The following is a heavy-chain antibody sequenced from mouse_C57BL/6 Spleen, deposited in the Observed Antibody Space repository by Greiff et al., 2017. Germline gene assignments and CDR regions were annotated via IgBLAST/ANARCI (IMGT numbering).Heavy chain of an antibody. Sequence: VQLQQSVAELVRPGASVKLSCTASGFNIKNTYMHWVKQRPEQGLEWIGRIDPANGSTKSAQKFQGKATITADTSSNTASQQLSSLTSAYAAIYYCARGTTVVAFYAMDYWGQGTSVTVSA. J-gene: IGHJ4*01. CDR1: GFNIKNTY. D-gene: IGHD1-1*01. CDR2: IDPANGST. V-gene: IGHV14-3*01. CDR3: ARGTTVVAFYAMDY.